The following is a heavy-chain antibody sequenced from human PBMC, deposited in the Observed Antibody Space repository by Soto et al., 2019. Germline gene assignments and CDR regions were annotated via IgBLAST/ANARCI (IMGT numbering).Heavy chain of an antibody. J-gene: IGHJ4*02. CDR3: AKSTYCNGGSCFPQY. CDR1: TFTFSDFG. CDR2: ISYDGSDQ. D-gene: IGHD2-15*01. V-gene: IGHV3-30*18. Sequence: QVQVEEFGGGVVQPGRSLRLSCAGPTFTFSDFGFHWVRQAPGKGLEWVAMISYDGSDQYYGDSVQGRFTIHRDDSKNTVYLQMNSLRAEDTAMYYCAKSTYCNGGSCFPQYWGPGTLVTVSS.